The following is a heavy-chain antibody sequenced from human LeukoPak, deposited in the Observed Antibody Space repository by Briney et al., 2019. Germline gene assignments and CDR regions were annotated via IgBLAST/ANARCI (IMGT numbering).Heavy chain of an antibody. CDR2: IYPGDSDT. CDR1: GYSFTSYW. CDR3: ARELYCSGGSCYHFDY. V-gene: IGHV5-51*01. Sequence: KSGESLKISCKGSGYSFTSYWIGWVRQMPGKGLEWMGIIYPGDSDTRYSPSFQGQVTISADESINTAYLQWSSLKASDTAMYYCARELYCSGGSCYHFDYWGQGTLVTVSS. J-gene: IGHJ4*02. D-gene: IGHD2-15*01.